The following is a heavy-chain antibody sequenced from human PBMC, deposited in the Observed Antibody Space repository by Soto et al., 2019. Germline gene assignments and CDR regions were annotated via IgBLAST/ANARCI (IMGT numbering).Heavy chain of an antibody. CDR2: ISHGGST. Sequence: QVQLQESGPGLVKPSETLSLTCVVSGGSINSSYWRNWVRQPPGKDLEWIGEISHGGSTNFNPSLKSRATISVDKSKNHLSLKLDSVTAADTAVYYCAREVSGIQAFDYWGQGTLVTVSS. CDR3: AREVSGIQAFDY. D-gene: IGHD1-20*01. CDR1: GGSINSSYW. J-gene: IGHJ4*02. V-gene: IGHV4-4*02.